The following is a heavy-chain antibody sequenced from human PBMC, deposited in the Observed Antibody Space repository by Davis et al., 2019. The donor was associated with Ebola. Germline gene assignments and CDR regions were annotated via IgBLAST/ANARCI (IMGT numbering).Heavy chain of an antibody. V-gene: IGHV4-38-2*02. CDR1: DYSISSGYY. CDR3: ARANHNFWSGNYLDY. J-gene: IGHJ4*02. D-gene: IGHD3-3*01. CDR2: IYRNGDT. Sequence: SETLSLTCTVSDYSISSGYYWAWIRQPPGTGLEWIGSIYRNGDTYYNPSLKSRVTISVDTSKNQFSLKLSSVTAPDTGVYYCARANHNFWSGNYLDYWGQGTLVTVSS.